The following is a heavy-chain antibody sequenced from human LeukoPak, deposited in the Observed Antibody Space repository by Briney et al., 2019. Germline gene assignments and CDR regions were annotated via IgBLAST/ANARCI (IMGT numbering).Heavy chain of an antibody. D-gene: IGHD3-9*01. CDR2: IKSKTDGGTT. CDR3: TTDPGEVRYFDWIRPNDAFEI. CDR1: GFTFSNAW. Sequence: NAGGSLRLSCAASGFTFSNAWMSWVRQAPGKGLEWVGRIKSKTDGGTTDYAAPVKGRFTISRDDSKNTLYLQMNSLKTEDTAVYYRTTDPGEVRYFDWIRPNDAFEIWAEGTMVTVSS. V-gene: IGHV3-15*01. J-gene: IGHJ3*02.